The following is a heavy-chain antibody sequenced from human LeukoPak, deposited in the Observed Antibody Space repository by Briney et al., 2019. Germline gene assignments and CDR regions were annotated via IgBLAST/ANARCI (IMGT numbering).Heavy chain of an antibody. Sequence: GGSLRLXCAASGFTFSSYAMSWVRQAPGKGLEWASAISGSGGSTYYADSVKGRFTISRDNSKNTLYLQMNSLRAEDTAVYYCAKGGLTMIVVVMRYWGQGTLVTVSS. CDR2: ISGSGGST. J-gene: IGHJ4*02. V-gene: IGHV3-23*01. CDR3: AKGGLTMIVVVMRY. D-gene: IGHD3-22*01. CDR1: GFTFSSYA.